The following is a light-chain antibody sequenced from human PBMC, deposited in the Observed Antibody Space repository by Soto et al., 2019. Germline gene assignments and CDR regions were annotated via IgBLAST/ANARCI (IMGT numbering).Light chain of an antibody. CDR1: QDIGNF. V-gene: IGKV3-11*01. CDR3: QQRASWPPFT. Sequence: EIVLAQSPATLSLSPGERATLSCRASQDIGNFLAWYQQRPGQAPRLLIYDASNRATGIPAWFSGSGSGADVTLTIVGLELEDLATFYCQQRASWPPFTFGQGTKLEV. J-gene: IGKJ2*01. CDR2: DAS.